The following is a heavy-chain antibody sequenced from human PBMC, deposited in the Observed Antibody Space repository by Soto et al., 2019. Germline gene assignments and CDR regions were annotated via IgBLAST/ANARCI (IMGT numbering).Heavy chain of an antibody. D-gene: IGHD4-17*01. CDR2: INAGNGNT. Sequence: QVQLVQSGAEEKQPGASVKVSCKASGYTFTSYSMHWVRQAPGQRLEWMGWINAGNGNTKYSQKFQGRVTITRDTXAXXAYMELSSLRSEDTAVYYCARDSYTVAYYYYGMDVWGQGTTVTVSS. CDR1: GYTFTSYS. V-gene: IGHV1-3*05. CDR3: ARDSYTVAYYYYGMDV. J-gene: IGHJ6*02.